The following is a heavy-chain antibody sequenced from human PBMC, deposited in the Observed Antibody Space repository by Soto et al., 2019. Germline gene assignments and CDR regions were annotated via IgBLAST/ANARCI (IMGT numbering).Heavy chain of an antibody. J-gene: IGHJ6*02. Sequence: TLSLTCTVSGGSFSSNNFYWSWIRQFPGKGLEWIGYIYHTGTTYYSPSFESRVTISLDTSNNQFSLRLASVTAADTATYYCVKDPGPPRNYFYGMAVWGQGITVTVS. CDR3: VKDPGPPRNYFYGMAV. CDR1: GGSFSSNNFY. CDR2: IYHTGTT. D-gene: IGHD7-27*01. V-gene: IGHV4-31*03.